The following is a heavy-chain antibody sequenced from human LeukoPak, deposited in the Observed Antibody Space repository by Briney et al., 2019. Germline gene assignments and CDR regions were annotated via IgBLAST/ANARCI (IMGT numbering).Heavy chain of an antibody. V-gene: IGHV4-34*01. CDR1: GGSFSGYY. J-gene: IGHJ4*02. D-gene: IGHD3-22*01. CDR2: INHSGST. CDR3: AGSTTYYYDSSGLGAIDY. Sequence: SETLSLTCAVYGGSFSGYYWSWIRQPPGKGLEWIGEINHSGSTNYNPSLKSRATISVDTSKNQFSLKLSSVTAADTAVYYCAGSTTYYYDSSGLGAIDYWGQGTLVTVSS.